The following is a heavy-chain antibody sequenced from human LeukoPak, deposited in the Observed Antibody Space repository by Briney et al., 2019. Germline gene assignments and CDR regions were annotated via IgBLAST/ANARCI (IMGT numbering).Heavy chain of an antibody. V-gene: IGHV4-59*11. CDR1: GGSISGHY. CDR2: IYYTGGT. Sequence: SETLSLTCTVSGGSISGHYWGWIRQPPGKGLEWIGYIYYTGGTNYIPSFESRVTISVDTSKNQFSLKLGSVTAADTAIYYCVRVVTGSVDYWGQGTLVTVSS. D-gene: IGHD3-10*01. CDR3: VRVVTGSVDY. J-gene: IGHJ4*02.